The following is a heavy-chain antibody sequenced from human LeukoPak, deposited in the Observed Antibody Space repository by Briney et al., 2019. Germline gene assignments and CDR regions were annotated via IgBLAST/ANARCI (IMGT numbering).Heavy chain of an antibody. CDR3: AKDHQLRYFDWFTESGFDY. J-gene: IGHJ4*02. V-gene: IGHV3-23*01. CDR1: GFTFSSYA. CDR2: ISGSGGST. D-gene: IGHD3-9*01. Sequence: GGSLRLSCAASGFTFSSYAMSWVRQAPGKGLEWVSAISGSGGSTYYADSVKGRFTISRDNSKNTLYLQMNSLRAEDTAVYYCAKDHQLRYFDWFTESGFDYWGQGTLVTVPS.